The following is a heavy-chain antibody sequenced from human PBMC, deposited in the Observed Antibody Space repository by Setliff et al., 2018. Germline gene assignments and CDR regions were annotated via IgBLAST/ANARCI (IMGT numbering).Heavy chain of an antibody. D-gene: IGHD6-6*01. CDR2: IYHSGST. J-gene: IGHJ6*02. V-gene: IGHV4-4*02. Sequence: SETLSLTCAVSGGSISSSNWWSWARQPPGKGLEWIGEIYHSGSTNYNPSLKSRVTISVDTSKNQFSLKLSSVTAADTAVYYCASIAARYYYGMDVWGQGTTVTVSS. CDR1: GGSISSSNW. CDR3: ASIAARYYYGMDV.